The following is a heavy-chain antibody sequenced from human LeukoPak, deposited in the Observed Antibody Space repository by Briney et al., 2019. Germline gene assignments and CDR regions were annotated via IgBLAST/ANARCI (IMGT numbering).Heavy chain of an antibody. J-gene: IGHJ3*02. V-gene: IGHV3-48*04. CDR2: ISSRSSNK. D-gene: IGHD1-26*01. CDR3: AREGWDLNALDI. Sequence: GGSLRLSCAASGFTFSSYWMNWVRQAPGKGLVWVSYISSRSSNKYYADSVKGRFTISRDNAKNSLYLQMDSLRVEDTAVYYCAREGWDLNALDIWGQGTMVTVSP. CDR1: GFTFSSYW.